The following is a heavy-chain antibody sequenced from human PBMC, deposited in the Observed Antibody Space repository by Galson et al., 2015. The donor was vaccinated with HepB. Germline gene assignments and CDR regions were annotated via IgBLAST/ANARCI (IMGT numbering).Heavy chain of an antibody. D-gene: IGHD3-16*01. Sequence: SLRLSCAASGFAFDSHAMSWVRQAPGRGLEWISGITGKGDSTFYADSVKGRFTVSKDNSNNMLYLQMNSLRAEDAGLYCCAKGSGLFDSWGQGILVTVSS. V-gene: IGHV3-23*01. CDR3: AKGSGLFDS. J-gene: IGHJ5*01. CDR2: ITGKGDST. CDR1: GFAFDSHA.